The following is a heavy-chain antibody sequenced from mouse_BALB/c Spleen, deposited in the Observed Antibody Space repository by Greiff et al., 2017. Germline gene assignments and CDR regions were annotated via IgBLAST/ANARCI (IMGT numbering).Heavy chain of an antibody. D-gene: IGHD1-1*01. CDR3: ARGGSTTVGFDY. CDR2: ISSGGST. CDR1: GFTFSSYA. J-gene: IGHJ2*01. Sequence: EVQGVESGGGLVKPGGSLKLSCAASGFTFSSYAMSWVRQTPEKRLEWVASISSGGSTYYPDSVKGRFTISRDNARNILYLQMSSLRSEDTAMYYCARGGSTTVGFDYWGQGTTLTVSS. V-gene: IGHV5-6-5*01.